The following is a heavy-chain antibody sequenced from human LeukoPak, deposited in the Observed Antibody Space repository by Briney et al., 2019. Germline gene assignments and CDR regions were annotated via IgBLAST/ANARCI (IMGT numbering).Heavy chain of an antibody. CDR3: ATDNGYSSGSDRAFDY. Sequence: ASVKVSCKVSGYTLTELSMHWVRQAPGKGLEGMGGFDPEDGETIYAQKFQGRVTMTEDTSTDTAYMELSSLRSEDTAVYYCATDNGYSSGSDRAFDYWGQGTLVTVSS. CDR1: GYTLTELS. V-gene: IGHV1-24*01. CDR2: FDPEDGET. D-gene: IGHD6-19*01. J-gene: IGHJ4*02.